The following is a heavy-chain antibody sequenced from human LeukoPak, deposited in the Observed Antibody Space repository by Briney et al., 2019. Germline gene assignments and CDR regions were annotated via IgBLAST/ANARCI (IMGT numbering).Heavy chain of an antibody. CDR3: TKDRGYGGSSGCSDY. J-gene: IGHJ4*02. D-gene: IGHD1-26*01. V-gene: IGHV3-23*01. CDR1: GFSFNDYA. Sequence: AGGSLRLSCAASGFSFNDYAMSWVRQVPGKGLEWISAISTHSGTTNYADSVKGRFTISRDNSKNTLYLQMTSLRADDTALYYCTKDRGYGGSSGCSDYWGQGTLVTVSS. CDR2: ISTHSGTT.